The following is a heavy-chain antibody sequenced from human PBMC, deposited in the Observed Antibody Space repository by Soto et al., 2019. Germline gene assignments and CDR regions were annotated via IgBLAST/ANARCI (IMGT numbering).Heavy chain of an antibody. J-gene: IGHJ4*02. CDR1: GFTVSSNY. D-gene: IGHD5-18*01. CDR2: IYSGGST. CDR3: ARGHTAMVFDY. V-gene: IGHV3-53*01. Sequence: PGGSLRLSCAASGFTVSSNYMSWVRQAPGKGLEWVSVIYSGGSTYYADSVKGRFTISRDNSKNTLYLQMNSLRAEDTAVYYCARGHTAMVFDYWGQGTLVTVSS.